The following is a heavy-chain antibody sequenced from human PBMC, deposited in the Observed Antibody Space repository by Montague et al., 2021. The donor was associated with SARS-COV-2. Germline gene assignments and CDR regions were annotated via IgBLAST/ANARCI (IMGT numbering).Heavy chain of an antibody. Sequence: SLRLSCAASGFSFNANCMHWVRQAPGKGLVWVSRINSDGSNTNYADSVKGRFTISRDNAKNTLYLQMISLRAEDTAVYYCARYYVSGNYGFDLWGQGTMVTVSS. V-gene: IGHV3-74*01. D-gene: IGHD3-10*01. J-gene: IGHJ3*01. CDR1: GFSFNANC. CDR2: INSDGSNT. CDR3: ARYYVSGNYGFDL.